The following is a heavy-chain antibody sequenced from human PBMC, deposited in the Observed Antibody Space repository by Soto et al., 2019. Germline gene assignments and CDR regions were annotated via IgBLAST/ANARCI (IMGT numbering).Heavy chain of an antibody. CDR1: GGSFSGYY. J-gene: IGHJ5*02. CDR3: ARRRYSGYDTTLFDP. V-gene: IGHV4-34*01. CDR2: INHSGST. Sequence: SETLSLTCAVYGGSFSGYYWSWIRQPPGKGLEWIGEINHSGSTNYNPSLKSRVTISVDTSKSQFSLKLGSVTAADTAVYYCARRRYSGYDTTLFDPWGQGTLVTVSS. D-gene: IGHD5-12*01.